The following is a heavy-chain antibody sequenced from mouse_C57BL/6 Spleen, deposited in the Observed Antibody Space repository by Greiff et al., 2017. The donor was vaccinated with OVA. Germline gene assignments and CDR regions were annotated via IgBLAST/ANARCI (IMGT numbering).Heavy chain of an antibody. CDR2: IDPETGGT. CDR3: TMRGYGSSPLFAY. D-gene: IGHD1-1*01. Sequence: VQLQQSGAELVRPGASVTLSCKASGYTFTDYEMHWVKQTPVHGLEWIGAIDPETGGTAYNQKFKGKAILTADKSSSTAYMELRSLTSEDSAVYYCTMRGYGSSPLFAYWGQGTLVTVSA. J-gene: IGHJ3*01. CDR1: GYTFTDYE. V-gene: IGHV1-15*01.